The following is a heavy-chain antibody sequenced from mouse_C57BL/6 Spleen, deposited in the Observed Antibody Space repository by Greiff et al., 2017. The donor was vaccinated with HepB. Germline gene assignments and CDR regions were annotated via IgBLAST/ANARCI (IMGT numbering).Heavy chain of an antibody. V-gene: IGHV5-17*01. J-gene: IGHJ2*01. CDR2: ISSGSSTI. CDR3: ARPTMIRGYFDY. D-gene: IGHD2-4*01. Sequence: EVKLMESGGGLVKPGGSLKLSCAASGFTFSDYGMHWVRQAPEKGLEWVAYISSGSSTIYYADTVKGRFTISRDNAKNTLFLQMTSLRSEDTAMYYCARPTMIRGYFDYWGQGTTLTVSS. CDR1: GFTFSDYG.